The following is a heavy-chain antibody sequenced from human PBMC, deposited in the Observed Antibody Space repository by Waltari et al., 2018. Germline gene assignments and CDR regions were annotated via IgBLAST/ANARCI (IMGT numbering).Heavy chain of an antibody. V-gene: IGHV3-7*01. Sequence: EVQLVESGGGLVQPGGSLRLSCAASGFTFSSYWMSWVRQAPGKGLEWVANIKQDGSEKYYVDSVKVQFTSSRDNAKNSLYLQMNSLRAEDTAVYYCARVVAVEIVGWDYFDYWGQGTLVTVSS. CDR2: IKQDGSEK. CDR3: ARVVAVEIVGWDYFDY. D-gene: IGHD3-22*01. CDR1: GFTFSSYW. J-gene: IGHJ4*02.